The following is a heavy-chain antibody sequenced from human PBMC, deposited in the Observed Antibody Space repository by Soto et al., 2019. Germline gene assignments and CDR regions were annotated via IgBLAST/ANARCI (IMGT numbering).Heavy chain of an antibody. CDR2: IYSGGST. Sequence: GESLKISCAASGFTVSSNYMSWVRQAPGKGLEWVSVIYSGGSTYYADSVKGRFTISRNNSKNTLYLQMNSLRAEDTAVYYCARWGSIAARYEYFQHWGQGTLVTVSS. D-gene: IGHD6-6*01. CDR1: GFTVSSNY. CDR3: ARWGSIAARYEYFQH. J-gene: IGHJ1*01. V-gene: IGHV3-53*04.